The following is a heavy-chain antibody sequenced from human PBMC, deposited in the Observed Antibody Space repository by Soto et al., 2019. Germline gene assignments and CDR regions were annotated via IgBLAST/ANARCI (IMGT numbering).Heavy chain of an antibody. J-gene: IGHJ6*02. D-gene: IGHD3-9*01. V-gene: IGHV3-72*01. Sequence: PGGSLRLSCAASGFTLSDHYMDWVRQAPGKGLEWVGRSRNKGNSYTTDYAASVKGRFTISRDDSKNSVYLQMNSLKTEDTAVYYCSRGVIIINYYYGLDVWGQGTTVTVSS. CDR2: SRNKGNSYTT. CDR1: GFTLSDHY. CDR3: SRGVIIINYYYGLDV.